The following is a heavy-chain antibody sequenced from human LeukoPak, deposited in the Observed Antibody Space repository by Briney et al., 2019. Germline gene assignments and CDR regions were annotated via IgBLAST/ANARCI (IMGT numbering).Heavy chain of an antibody. D-gene: IGHD6-13*01. J-gene: IGHJ4*02. V-gene: IGHV1-24*01. CDR3: ATALIAAAGTGWLF. CDR2: FDPEDGET. CDR1: GYTLTELS. Sequence: ASVKVSCKVSGYTLTELSMHWVRQAPGKGLEWMGGFDPEDGETIYAQKFQGRVTMTEDTSTDTAYMELSSLRSEDTAVYYCATALIAAAGTGWLFWGQGTLVTVSP.